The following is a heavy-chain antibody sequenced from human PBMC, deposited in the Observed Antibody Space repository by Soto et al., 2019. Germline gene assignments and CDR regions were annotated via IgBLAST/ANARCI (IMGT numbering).Heavy chain of an antibody. CDR2: ISSSSSYI. Sequence: GGSLRLSCAASGFTFSSYSMNWVRQAPGKGLEWVSSISSSSSYIYYADSVKGRFTISRDNAKNSLYLQMNSLRAEDTAVYYCARDWYCSSTSCYLHNYYYMDVWGKGTTVTVSS. J-gene: IGHJ6*03. CDR3: ARDWYCSSTSCYLHNYYYMDV. CDR1: GFTFSSYS. D-gene: IGHD2-2*01. V-gene: IGHV3-21*01.